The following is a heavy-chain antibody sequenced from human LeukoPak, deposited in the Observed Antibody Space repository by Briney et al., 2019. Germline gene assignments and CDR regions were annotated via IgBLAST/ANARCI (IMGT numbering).Heavy chain of an antibody. CDR1: GGSISSSSYY. J-gene: IGHJ4*02. Sequence: SETLSLTCTVSGGSISSSSYYWGWIRQPPGKGLEWIGSIYYSGSTYYNPSLKSRVTISVGTSKNQFSLELSSVTAADTAVYYCARLSPFSDYWGQGTLVTVSS. CDR3: ARLSPFSDY. V-gene: IGHV4-39*01. CDR2: IYYSGST.